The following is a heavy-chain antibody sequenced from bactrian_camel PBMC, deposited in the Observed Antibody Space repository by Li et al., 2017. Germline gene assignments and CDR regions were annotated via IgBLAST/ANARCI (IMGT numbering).Heavy chain of an antibody. CDR3: AARSAAGG. CDR2: IYTVDGST. CDR1: GYVYKDKC. V-gene: IGHV3S54*01. D-gene: IGHD3*01. J-gene: IGHJ4*01. Sequence: HVQLVESGGDSVQAGGSLRLSCVVSGYVYKDKCMAWFRQAPGKEREAVASIYTVDGSTYYAVSVKGRFTISRDNGKNTLYLQMNSLKPEDTAVYYCAARSAAGGWGQGTQVTVS.